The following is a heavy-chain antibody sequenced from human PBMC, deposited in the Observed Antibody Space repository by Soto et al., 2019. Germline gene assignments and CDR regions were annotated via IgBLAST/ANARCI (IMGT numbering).Heavy chain of an antibody. CDR1: GGTFSSYT. CDR2: IIPILGIA. Sequence: QVQLVQSGAEVKKPGSSVKVSCKASGGTFSSYTISWVRQAPGQGLEWMGRIIPILGIANYAQKFQGRVTITADKSTSTAYMELSSLRSEDTAVYYCAREGVGRDIEDYMDVWGKGTTVTVSS. CDR3: AREGVGRDIEDYMDV. J-gene: IGHJ6*03. D-gene: IGHD2-15*01. V-gene: IGHV1-69*08.